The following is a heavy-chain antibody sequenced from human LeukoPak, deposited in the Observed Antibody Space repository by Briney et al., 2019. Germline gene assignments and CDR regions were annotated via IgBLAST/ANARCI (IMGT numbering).Heavy chain of an antibody. CDR2: ISDRGGST. V-gene: IGHV3-23*01. J-gene: IGHJ6*03. CDR1: GFTFSSYA. Sequence: PGGSLRLSCAASGFTFSSYAMSWVRQAPGKGLEWVSTISDRGGSTYYADSVKGRFTISRDNSKNTLYLQVNSLRAEDTAVYYCARRYYYYYMDVWGKGTTVTVSS. CDR3: ARRYYYYYMDV.